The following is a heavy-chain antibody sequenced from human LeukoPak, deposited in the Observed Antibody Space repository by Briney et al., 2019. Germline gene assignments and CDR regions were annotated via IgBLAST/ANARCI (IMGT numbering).Heavy chain of an antibody. J-gene: IGHJ4*02. Sequence: PGGSLRLSCAASGFTFSNYDMNWVRQAPGKGPEWVSAINDGGYNTYYADSVRGRFTISRDNAKNTLYLQMNSPRAEDTAVYYCAKKETVVSPGNYFDHWGQGTLVTVSS. CDR1: GFTFSNYD. CDR2: INDGGYNT. V-gene: IGHV3-23*01. CDR3: AKKETVVSPGNYFDH. D-gene: IGHD4-23*01.